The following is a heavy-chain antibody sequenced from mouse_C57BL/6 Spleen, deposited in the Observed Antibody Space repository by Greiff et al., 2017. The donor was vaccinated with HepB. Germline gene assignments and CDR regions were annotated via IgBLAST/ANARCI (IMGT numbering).Heavy chain of an antibody. D-gene: IGHD1-2*01. Sequence: QVQLQQSGAELVRPGTSVKVSCKASGYAFTNYLIEWVKQRPGQGLEWIGVINPGSGGTNYNEKFKGKATLTADKSSSTAYMQLSSLTSEDSAVYFCSRNLRLYAMDYWGQGTSVTVSS. J-gene: IGHJ4*01. CDR3: SRNLRLYAMDY. CDR2: INPGSGGT. CDR1: GYAFTNYL. V-gene: IGHV1-54*01.